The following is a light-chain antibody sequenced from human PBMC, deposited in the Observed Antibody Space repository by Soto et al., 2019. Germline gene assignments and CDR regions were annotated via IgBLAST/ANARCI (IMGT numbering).Light chain of an antibody. J-gene: IGKJ3*01. CDR1: QSVGSN. Sequence: ERVMTQSPVTLSVSPGESVTLSCRASQSVGSNLAWYQQKVGQAPRLLIYGVSTRATGIPARFSGSGSGRQFTLTISSLQSEDFAVYYCHQYGTAPLTFGPGTKVDIK. CDR2: GVS. CDR3: HQYGTAPLT. V-gene: IGKV3-15*01.